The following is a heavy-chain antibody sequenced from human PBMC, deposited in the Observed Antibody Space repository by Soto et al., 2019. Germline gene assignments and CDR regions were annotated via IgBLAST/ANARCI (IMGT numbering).Heavy chain of an antibody. CDR3: AKERLLWDLDY. CDR1: GFSFSRYG. D-gene: IGHD3-10*01. V-gene: IGHV3-30*18. J-gene: IGHJ4*02. CDR2: ISHDGSDK. Sequence: QVQLVESGGGVLQPGRSLSLSCAASGFSFSRYGLHWVRQAPGKGLEWVAVISHDGSDKYYADSVKGRFIISRDNSKNTLYLQTNSLRVEDTAVYYCAKERLLWDLDYWGQGTLVTVSS.